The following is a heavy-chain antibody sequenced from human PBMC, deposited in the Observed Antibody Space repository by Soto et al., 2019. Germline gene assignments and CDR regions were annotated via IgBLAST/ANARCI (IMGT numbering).Heavy chain of an antibody. D-gene: IGHD3-10*01. V-gene: IGHV1-2*04. J-gene: IGHJ5*02. CDR1: GYTFTGYY. Sequence: ASVKVSCKASGYTFTGYYMHWVRQAPGQGLEWMGWINPNSGGTNYAQKFQGWVTMTRDTSISTAYMELSRLRSDDTAVYYCARGQEEVGFAALLNWFDPWGQGTLVTVSS. CDR2: INPNSGGT. CDR3: ARGQEEVGFAALLNWFDP.